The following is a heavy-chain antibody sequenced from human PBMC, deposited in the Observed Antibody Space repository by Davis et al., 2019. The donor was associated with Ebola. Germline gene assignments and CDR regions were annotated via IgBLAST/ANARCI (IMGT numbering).Heavy chain of an antibody. CDR2: ISGSGGST. J-gene: IGHJ6*02. CDR1: GFTFSSYA. V-gene: IGHV3-23*01. Sequence: PGGSLRLSCAASGFTFSSYAMSWVRQAPGKGLEWVSAISGSGGSTYYADSVKGRFTISRDNSKNTLYLQMNSLRAEDTAVYYCAKDRGLGWLQARGGMDVWGQGTTVTVSS. D-gene: IGHD5-24*01. CDR3: AKDRGLGWLQARGGMDV.